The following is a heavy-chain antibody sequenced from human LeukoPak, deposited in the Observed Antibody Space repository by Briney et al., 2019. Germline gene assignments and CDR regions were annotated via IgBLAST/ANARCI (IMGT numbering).Heavy chain of an antibody. J-gene: IGHJ4*02. D-gene: IGHD6-13*01. CDR2: IYSGGST. Sequence: PGGSLRLSCAASGFTVSSNYMSWVRQAPGKGLEWVSVIYSGGSTYYADSVKGRFTISRDNSKNTLYLQMNSLRAEDTAVYYCAKAPYSSSWYVDYWGQGTLVTVSS. V-gene: IGHV3-53*05. CDR3: AKAPYSSSWYVDY. CDR1: GFTVSSNY.